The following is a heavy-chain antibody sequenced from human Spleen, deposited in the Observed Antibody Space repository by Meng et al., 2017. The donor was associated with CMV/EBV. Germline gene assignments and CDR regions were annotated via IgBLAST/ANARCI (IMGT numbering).Heavy chain of an antibody. V-gene: IGHV2-5*02. CDR2: IYWDDDK. CDR3: AQNVMVATTFDY. Sequence: QITLKESGPTLVKPTQTLTLTCTFSGFPLSTDVVGVGWIRQPPGKALEWLALIYWDDDKRYSPSLKSRLTITKDTSKNQVVLTMTNMDPVDTATYYCAQNVMVATTFDYWGQGTLVTVSS. D-gene: IGHD5-12*01. J-gene: IGHJ4*02. CDR1: GFPLSTDVVG.